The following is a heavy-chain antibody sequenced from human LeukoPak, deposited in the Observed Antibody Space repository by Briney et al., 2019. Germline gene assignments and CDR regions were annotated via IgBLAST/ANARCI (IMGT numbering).Heavy chain of an antibody. V-gene: IGHV1-69*13. CDR1: GGTFSSYT. J-gene: IGHJ3*02. Sequence: SVKVSCKASGGTFSSYTISWVRQAPGQGLEWMGGIIPIFGATNYAQNFQGRVTITADESTSTAYMELSSLRSEDTAVYYCARDRSPLQLDCSRSSCYAVGGAFDIWGQGTMVTVSS. CDR2: IIPIFGAT. D-gene: IGHD2-2*01. CDR3: ARDRSPLQLDCSRSSCYAVGGAFDI.